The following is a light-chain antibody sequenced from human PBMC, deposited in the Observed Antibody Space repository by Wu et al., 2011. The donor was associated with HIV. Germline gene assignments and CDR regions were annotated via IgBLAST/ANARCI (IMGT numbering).Light chain of an antibody. CDR1: QSVSSSY. Sequence: QSVSSSYLAWYQQKPDQPPRLLIYAASQRATGIPARFSGRGSGTDFTLIISSLEPEDFAVYYCQQHTNWPLTFGQGTRLEIK. J-gene: IGKJ5*01. CDR3: QQHTNWPLT. CDR2: AAS. V-gene: IGKV3D-20*02.